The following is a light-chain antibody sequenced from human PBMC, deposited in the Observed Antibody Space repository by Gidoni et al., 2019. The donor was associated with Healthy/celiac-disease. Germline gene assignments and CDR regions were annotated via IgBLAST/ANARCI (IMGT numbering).Light chain of an antibody. V-gene: IGKV3-11*01. CDR2: DAS. CDR1: QSVSSY. CDR3: QQPPGT. Sequence: EIVLTQSPATLSLSPGERATLSCRASQSVSSYLAWYQQKPGQAPRLLIYDASNRATGIPARFSGSGSGTDFTLTISSLEPEDFAVYYCQQPPGTFXQXTRLEIK. J-gene: IGKJ5*01.